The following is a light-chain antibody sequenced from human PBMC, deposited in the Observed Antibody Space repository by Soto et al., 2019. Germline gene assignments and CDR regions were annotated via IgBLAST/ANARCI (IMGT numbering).Light chain of an antibody. Sequence: DTQMTQSPSTLSASVGDRVTITCRASQSLSSWLAWYQQKPGKAPKLLVYKASSLKTGVPPRFSGSESGTDFSLTISSLQPDDFATYYCQQYNTYPWTFGQGTKVEFK. CDR2: KAS. CDR1: QSLSSW. V-gene: IGKV1-5*03. CDR3: QQYNTYPWT. J-gene: IGKJ1*01.